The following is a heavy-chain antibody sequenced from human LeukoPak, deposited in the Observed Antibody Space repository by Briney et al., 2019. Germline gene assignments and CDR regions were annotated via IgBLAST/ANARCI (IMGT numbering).Heavy chain of an antibody. CDR1: GGSFSGYY. CDR2: INHSGST. V-gene: IGHV4-34*01. D-gene: IGHD5-12*01. J-gene: IGHJ4*02. CDR3: ARAKYGGSGFDY. Sequence: SETLSLTCAVYGGSFSGYYWSWIRQPPGKGLEWIGEINHSGSTNYNPSLKSRVTISVDTSKNQFSLKLSSVTAADTAVYYCARAKYGGSGFDYWGQGTLVTVSS.